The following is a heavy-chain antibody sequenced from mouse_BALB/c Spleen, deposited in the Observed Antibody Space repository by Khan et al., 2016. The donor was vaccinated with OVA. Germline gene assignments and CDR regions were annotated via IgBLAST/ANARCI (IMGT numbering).Heavy chain of an antibody. CDR3: ARGSGVGYSIDY. Sequence: VQLQQSGGDLVRPGASVKLSCKTSGYIFTSYWIHWVKQWSGQGLEWIARIYPGTGSIYYNENFKDKATLTADISSSTAYMQLGSLKSEDSAVLVCARGSGVGYSIDYWGQGTLVTVSA. D-gene: IGHD2-14*01. J-gene: IGHJ3*01. CDR2: IYPGTGSI. V-gene: IGHV1S132*01. CDR1: GYIFTSYW.